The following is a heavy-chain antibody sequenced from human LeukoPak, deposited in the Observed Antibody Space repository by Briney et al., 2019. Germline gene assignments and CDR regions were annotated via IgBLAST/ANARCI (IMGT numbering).Heavy chain of an antibody. CDR3: TRDLAGYCSSTSCHDYYYGMDV. CDR1: GFTFGDYA. CDR2: IRSKAYGGTT. Sequence: PGGSLRLSCTASGFTFGDYAMSWVRQAPGKGLEWVGFIRSKAYGGTTEYAASVKGRFTISRDDSKSIAYLQMNSLKTEDTAVYYCTRDLAGYCSSTSCHDYYYGMDVWGQGTTVTVSS. J-gene: IGHJ6*02. D-gene: IGHD2-2*01. V-gene: IGHV3-49*04.